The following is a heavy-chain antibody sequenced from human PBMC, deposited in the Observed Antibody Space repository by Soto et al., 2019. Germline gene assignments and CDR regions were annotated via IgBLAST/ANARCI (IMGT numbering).Heavy chain of an antibody. CDR3: ARTDRDFYCLDV. V-gene: IGHV3-13*05. Sequence: GSLRLSCEASGFRFTQYDMHWVRQVPGKGLEWVSGISPAGDLDYAAAVEGRFTVSRENSQNSIFLQMNSLRVDDTAIYFCARTDRDFYCLDVWGQGTTVTVSS. CDR2: ISPAGDL. J-gene: IGHJ6*02. CDR1: GFRFTQYD.